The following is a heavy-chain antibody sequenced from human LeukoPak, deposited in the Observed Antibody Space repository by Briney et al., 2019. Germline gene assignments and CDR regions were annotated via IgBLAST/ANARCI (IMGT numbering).Heavy chain of an antibody. J-gene: IGHJ4*02. V-gene: IGHV3-48*02. CDR1: GFTFSNYN. CDR3: ARLEYYYVSGNYYKLFDY. Sequence: PGGSLRLSCAASGFTFSNYNMNWVRQAPGKGLEWVSYISSSGSTIYFADSVKGRFTISRDNAKNSLYLQMNSLRDEDTAVYYCARLEYYYVSGNYYKLFDYWGQGTLVTVCS. CDR2: ISSSGSTI. D-gene: IGHD3-10*01.